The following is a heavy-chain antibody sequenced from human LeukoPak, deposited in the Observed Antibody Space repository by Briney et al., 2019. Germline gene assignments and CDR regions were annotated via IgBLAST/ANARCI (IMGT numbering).Heavy chain of an antibody. CDR2: IYYSGST. V-gene: IGHV4-39*07. CDR3: ARGTASGWIKNWFDP. Sequence: SETLSLTCTVSGGSISSSSYYWGWIRQPPGKGLEWIGSIYYSGSTYYNPSLKSRVTISVDTSKNRLSLKLSSVTAADTAVYYCARGTASGWIKNWFDPWGQGTLVTVSS. CDR1: GGSISSSSYY. D-gene: IGHD6-19*01. J-gene: IGHJ5*02.